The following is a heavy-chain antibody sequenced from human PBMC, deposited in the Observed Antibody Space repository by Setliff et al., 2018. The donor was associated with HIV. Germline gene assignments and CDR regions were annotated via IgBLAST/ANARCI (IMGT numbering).Heavy chain of an antibody. Sequence: ASVKVSCKTSGYTFTNFAISWVRQAPGQGLDWMGWINGYNGNTNYAQNFQGRVTMTTDTTSSTAYMELRSLRSDDTAMYYCARIRAAALLNAFDIWGQGKMVTVSS. J-gene: IGHJ3*02. V-gene: IGHV1-18*01. CDR2: INGYNGNT. CDR3: ARIRAAALLNAFDI. CDR1: GYTFTNFA. D-gene: IGHD2-15*01.